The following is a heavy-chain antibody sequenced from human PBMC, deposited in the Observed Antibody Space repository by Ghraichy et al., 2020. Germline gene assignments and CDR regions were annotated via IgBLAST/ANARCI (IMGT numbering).Heavy chain of an antibody. D-gene: IGHD3-22*01. V-gene: IGHV3-23*01. CDR2: MSGTGGSI. Sequence: ETLSLTCAASGFTFYNYAMSWVRQAPGKGLEWVSGMSGTGGSIFYADSVKGRFTISRDNSKNTLYLQMNSLRVEDTAVYYCAKDRVYYDSDGYDMADDAFEMWGQGKMVTVSS. CDR3: AKDRVYYDSDGYDMADDAFEM. J-gene: IGHJ3*02. CDR1: GFTFYNYA.